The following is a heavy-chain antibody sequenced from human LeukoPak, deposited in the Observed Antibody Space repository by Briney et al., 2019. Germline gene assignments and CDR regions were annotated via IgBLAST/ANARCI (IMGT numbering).Heavy chain of an antibody. CDR2: IYYSGST. CDR1: GGSISSGGYH. D-gene: IGHD3-3*01. CDR3: ARGITIFGVVTNEYNWFDP. Sequence: SQTLSLTCTVSGGSISSGGYHWSWIRQHPGKGLEWIGYIYYSGSTYYNPSLKSRVTISVDTSKNQFSLKLSSVTAADTAVYYCARGITIFGVVTNEYNWFDPWGQGTLVTVSS. J-gene: IGHJ5*02. V-gene: IGHV4-31*03.